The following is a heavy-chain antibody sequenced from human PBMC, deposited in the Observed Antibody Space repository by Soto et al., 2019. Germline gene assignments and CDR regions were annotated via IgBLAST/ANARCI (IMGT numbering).Heavy chain of an antibody. D-gene: IGHD6-13*01. CDR2: TYYRSKWYN. J-gene: IGHJ5*02. CDR1: GDSVSSNSAA. V-gene: IGHV6-1*01. Sequence: SQTLSLTCAISGDSVSSNSAAWNWIRQSLSRGLEWLGRTYYRSKWYNDYAVSVKSRITINPDTSKNQYSLQLKSVTPEEMAVYYCARGCIAAAGTCWFDPWGQGTLVTVSS. CDR3: ARGCIAAAGTCWFDP.